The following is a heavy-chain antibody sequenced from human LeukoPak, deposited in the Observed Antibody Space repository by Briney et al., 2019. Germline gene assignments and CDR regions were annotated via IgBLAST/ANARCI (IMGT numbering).Heavy chain of an antibody. CDR1: GFTFSSYW. CDR2: VRYGGNIK. J-gene: IGHJ4*02. D-gene: IGHD3-9*01. V-gene: IGHV3-30*02. Sequence: PGGSLRLSCAASGFTFSSYWMSWVRQAPGRGLEWVAFVRYGGNIKYYADSVKGRFPISRDNSKNTLYLQMNSLRPEDTAVYYCAKDLGTEYNIFDYWGQGTLVTVSS. CDR3: AKDLGTEYNIFDY.